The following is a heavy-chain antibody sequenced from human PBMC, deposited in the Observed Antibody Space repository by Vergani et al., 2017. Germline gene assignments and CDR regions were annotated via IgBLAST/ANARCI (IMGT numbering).Heavy chain of an antibody. CDR2: ISSSSSYI. D-gene: IGHD3-3*01. Sequence: EVQLVEPGGGLVKPGGSLRLSCAASGFTFSSYSMNWVRQAPGKGLEWVSSISSSSSYIYYADSVKGRFTISRDNAKNSLYLQMNSLRAEDTAVYYCAREGRFLEWLGEFDPWGQGTLVTVSS. V-gene: IGHV3-21*01. CDR1: GFTFSSYS. CDR3: AREGRFLEWLGEFDP. J-gene: IGHJ5*02.